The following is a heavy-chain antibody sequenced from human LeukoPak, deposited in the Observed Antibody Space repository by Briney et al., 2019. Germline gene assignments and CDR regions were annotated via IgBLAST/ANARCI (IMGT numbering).Heavy chain of an antibody. V-gene: IGHV3-33*01. CDR3: ARVSLSYYDFWSGYYH. D-gene: IGHD3-3*01. CDR1: GFTFSSYG. J-gene: IGHJ5*02. CDR2: IWYDGSNK. Sequence: GGSLRLSCAASGFTFSSYGMHWVRQAPGKGLEWVAVIWYDGSNKYYADSVKGRFTISRDNSKNTLYLQMNSLRAEDTAVYYCARVSLSYYDFWSGYYHWGQGTLVTVSS.